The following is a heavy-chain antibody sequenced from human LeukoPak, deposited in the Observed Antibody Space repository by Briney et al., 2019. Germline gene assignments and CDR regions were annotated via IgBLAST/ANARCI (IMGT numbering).Heavy chain of an antibody. CDR1: GFTFSDYW. CDR2: IKGDGSET. D-gene: IGHD7-27*01. Sequence: PGGSLRLSCAASGFTFSDYWMNWVRQAPGKGLEWVANIKGDGSETYYVDSVKGRFTISRDNAKNSLYLQMNSLRAEDMALYYCAKDLTGDLLDAFDIWGQGTMVTVSS. CDR3: AKDLTGDLLDAFDI. V-gene: IGHV3-7*03. J-gene: IGHJ3*02.